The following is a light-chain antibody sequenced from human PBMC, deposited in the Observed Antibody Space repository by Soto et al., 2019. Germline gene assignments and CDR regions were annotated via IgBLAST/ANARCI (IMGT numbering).Light chain of an antibody. Sequence: QSVLTQPPSVYGAPGQKVTISCTGSSSNIGAGYDVHWYQQLPGTAPKLLLYGNNNRPSGVPDRFSGSKSGTSASLAITGLQTEDEADYYCQSYDTSLDALYVFGTGTKLTVL. CDR1: SSNIGAGYD. CDR3: QSYDTSLDALYV. CDR2: GNN. J-gene: IGLJ1*01. V-gene: IGLV1-40*01.